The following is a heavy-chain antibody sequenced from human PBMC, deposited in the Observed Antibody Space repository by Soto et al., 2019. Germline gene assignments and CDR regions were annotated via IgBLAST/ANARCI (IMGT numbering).Heavy chain of an antibody. D-gene: IGHD6-19*01. CDR2: IIPIFGTA. CDR1: GGTFSSYA. J-gene: IGHJ3*02. V-gene: IGHV1-69*06. CDR3: ARDRSGLDAFDI. Sequence: EASVKVSCKVSGGTFSSYAISWVRQAPGQGLEWMGGIIPIFGTANYAQKFQGRVTITADKSTSTAYMELSSLRSEDTAVYYCARDRSGLDAFDIWGQGTMVTVSS.